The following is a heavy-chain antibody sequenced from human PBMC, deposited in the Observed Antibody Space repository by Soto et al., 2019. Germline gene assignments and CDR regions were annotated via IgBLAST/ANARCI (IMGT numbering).Heavy chain of an antibody. Sequence: EVQLAESGGGLAQPGGSLRLSVAASGFTLSGYAMDWVRQAPGKGLEYVSGISSNGVGTYYANSVQGRFTISRDKSKNTVYLQMGSLRPEDMAVYYCARRARPDFYYMDVWGKGTTVTVSS. D-gene: IGHD6-6*01. CDR3: ARRARPDFYYMDV. CDR1: GFTLSGYA. V-gene: IGHV3-64*01. J-gene: IGHJ6*03. CDR2: ISSNGVGT.